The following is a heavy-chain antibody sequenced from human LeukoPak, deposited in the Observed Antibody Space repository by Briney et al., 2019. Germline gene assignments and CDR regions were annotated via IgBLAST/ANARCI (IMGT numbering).Heavy chain of an antibody. D-gene: IGHD6-13*01. V-gene: IGHV3-21*01. J-gene: IGHJ4*02. CDR2: ISSSSSYI. CDR3: ASRSRWYHAQYYFDY. CDR1: GFTFSSYS. Sequence: GGSLRLSCAASGFTFSSYSMNWVRQAPGKGQGWVSSISSSSSYIYYADSVKGRFTISRDNAKNSLYLQMNSLRAEDTAVYYCASRSRWYHAQYYFDYWGQGTLVTVSS.